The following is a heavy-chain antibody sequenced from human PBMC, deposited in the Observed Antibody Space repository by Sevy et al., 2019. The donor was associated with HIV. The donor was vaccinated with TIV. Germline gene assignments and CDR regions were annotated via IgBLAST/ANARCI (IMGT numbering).Heavy chain of an antibody. CDR2: MSYDGRNT. CDR3: ARDGSQNYDFWSGYYTGYYFDY. J-gene: IGHJ4*02. CDR1: GFTFSRYA. Sequence: GGSPRLSCAASGFTFSRYAMHWVRQTPGNGLEWVAVMSYDGRNTYYADSVEGRFTISRDNSRNTLGLQMNSLRAEDTAVYYCARDGSQNYDFWSGYYTGYYFDYWGQGALVTVSS. V-gene: IGHV3-30*04. D-gene: IGHD3-3*01.